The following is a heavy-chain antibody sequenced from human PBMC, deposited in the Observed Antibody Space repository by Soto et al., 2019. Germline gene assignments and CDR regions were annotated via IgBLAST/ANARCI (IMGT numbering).Heavy chain of an antibody. Sequence: GSLRLSCAASGITFSSYGMHWVRQAPGKGLEWVAVISYDGSNKYYADSVKGRFTISRDNSKNTLYLQMNSLRAEDTAVYYCAKRRVGSGWYQYYYYYGMDVWGQGTTVTVSS. CDR2: ISYDGSNK. D-gene: IGHD6-19*01. J-gene: IGHJ6*02. CDR3: AKRRVGSGWYQYYYYYGMDV. CDR1: GITFSSYG. V-gene: IGHV3-30*18.